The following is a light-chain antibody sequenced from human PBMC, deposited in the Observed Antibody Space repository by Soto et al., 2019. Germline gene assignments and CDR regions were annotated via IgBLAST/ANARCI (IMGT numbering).Light chain of an antibody. CDR2: GAS. CDR1: QTINND. V-gene: IGKV3-15*01. Sequence: EIVMTQSPVTLSVSPGERVTLSCKANQTINNDLAWYQQKSGQAPRLLIYGASTRATDVPARFSGSGSGTEFTLTISSLKSEDFAVYSCQQYRDWPLTFGGGTKLEIK. J-gene: IGKJ4*01. CDR3: QQYRDWPLT.